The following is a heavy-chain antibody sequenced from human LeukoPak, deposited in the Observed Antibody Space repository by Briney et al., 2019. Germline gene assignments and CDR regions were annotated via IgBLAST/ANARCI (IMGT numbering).Heavy chain of an antibody. V-gene: IGHV3-74*01. Sequence: PGGSLRLSCAASGFTFSSYWMHWVRQAPGKGLVWVSYITTDGITTNYADSVKGRFTISRDNAKNTLYLQMNSLRAEDTAVYYCASGYRFGFQYWGQGTLVTAS. CDR2: ITTDGITT. CDR3: ASGYRFGFQY. D-gene: IGHD5-12*01. CDR1: GFTFSSYW. J-gene: IGHJ4*02.